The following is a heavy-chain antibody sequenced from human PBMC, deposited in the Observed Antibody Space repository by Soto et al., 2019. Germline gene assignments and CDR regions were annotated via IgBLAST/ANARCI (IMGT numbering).Heavy chain of an antibody. V-gene: IGHV2-5*02. Sequence: QITLKESGPTLVKPTQTLTLTCTFSGFSLSASGVGVGWIRQPPGKALEWLALIYWDDDKRYSPSLKSRLIITKDTSKNQVVLTMTNMDPVDTATYFCAHSNCSSGRCHAFGLAYWGQGTLVTVSS. CDR1: GFSLSASGVG. CDR3: AHSNCSSGRCHAFGLAY. CDR2: IYWDDDK. D-gene: IGHD2-2*01. J-gene: IGHJ4*02.